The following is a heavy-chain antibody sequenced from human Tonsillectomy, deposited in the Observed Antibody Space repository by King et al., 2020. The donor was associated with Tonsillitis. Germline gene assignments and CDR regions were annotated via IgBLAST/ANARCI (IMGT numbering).Heavy chain of an antibody. CDR3: AKDSTSLAYYYDSSGYGN. CDR2: ISGSGGST. V-gene: IGHV3-23*04. D-gene: IGHD3-22*01. CDR1: GFTFSSYA. Sequence: VQLVESGGGLVQPGGSLRLSCAASGFTFSSYAMSWVRQAPGKGLEWVSAISGSGGSTYYADSVKGRFTISRDNSKNTLYLQMNSLRAEDTAVYYCAKDSTSLAYYYDSSGYGNWGQGTLVTVSS. J-gene: IGHJ4*02.